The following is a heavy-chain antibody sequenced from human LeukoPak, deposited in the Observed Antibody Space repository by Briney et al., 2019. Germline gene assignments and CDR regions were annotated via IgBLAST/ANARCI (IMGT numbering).Heavy chain of an antibody. J-gene: IGHJ4*02. Sequence: GGSLRLSCAASGFTFSSHWMNWARQAPGKGLEWVASINHNGNVNYYVDSVKGRFTISRDNAKNSLYLQMSNLRAEDTAVYYCARVGGSLRRRYFDYWGQGTLVTVSS. CDR2: INHNGNVN. V-gene: IGHV3-7*03. D-gene: IGHD5-12*01. CDR1: GFTFSSHW. CDR3: ARVGGSLRRRYFDY.